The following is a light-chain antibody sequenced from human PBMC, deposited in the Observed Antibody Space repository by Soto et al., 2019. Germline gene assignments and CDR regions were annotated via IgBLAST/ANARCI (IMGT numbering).Light chain of an antibody. CDR3: MQRIEFPSIT. CDR1: QSLLDSDDGNTY. J-gene: IGKJ5*01. CDR2: TPS. Sequence: DIVMTQTPLSLPVTPGEPASISCRSSQSLLDSDDGNTYLDWYLQKPGQSPQLLIYTPSYRASGVPDRFSGSGSGTDFTLKISRVEAEDVGVYYCMQRIEFPSITFCQGTRLEIK. V-gene: IGKV2-40*01.